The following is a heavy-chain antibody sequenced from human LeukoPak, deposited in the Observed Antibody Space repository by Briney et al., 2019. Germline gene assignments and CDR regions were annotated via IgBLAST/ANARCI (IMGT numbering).Heavy chain of an antibody. D-gene: IGHD3-3*01. CDR3: ARGRSDFWSGYFNWFDP. V-gene: IGHV4-30-4*01. CDR1: GGSISSGDYY. Sequence: SETLSLTCTVSGGSISSGDYYWSWIRQPPGKGLEWIGYIYYSGSTYYNPSLKSRVTISVDTSKNQFSLKLSSVTAADTAVYYCARGRSDFWSGYFNWFDPWGQGTLVTASS. J-gene: IGHJ5*02. CDR2: IYYSGST.